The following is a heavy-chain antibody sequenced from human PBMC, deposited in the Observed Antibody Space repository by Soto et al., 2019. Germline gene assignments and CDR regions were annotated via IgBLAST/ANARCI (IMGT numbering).Heavy chain of an antibody. CDR1: GGSISSGGYY. D-gene: IGHD3-22*01. J-gene: IGHJ4*02. CDR3: ARGPYYDRSGAPDDY. Sequence: SETLSLTCTVSGGSISSGGYYWSWIRQHPGKGLEWIGYIYYSGSTYYDPSLKSRITISVDTSKNQFSLKLSSVTAADTAVYYCARGPYYDRSGAPDDYWGQGTLVTVSS. CDR2: IYYSGST. V-gene: IGHV4-31*03.